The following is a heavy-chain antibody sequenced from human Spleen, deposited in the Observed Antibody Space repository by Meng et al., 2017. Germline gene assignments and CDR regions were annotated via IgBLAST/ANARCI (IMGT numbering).Heavy chain of an antibody. D-gene: IGHD3-10*01. Sequence: SVQVSCKAPGGIFSNSVVGWVRQAPGQGLEWMGGINGVFGTTNYAQKFQGRVTITTDESTSTVYMELARLTSEDTAVYYCARDRGLYGSGLFDYWGQGTLVTVSS. CDR1: GGIFSNSV. J-gene: IGHJ4*02. V-gene: IGHV1-69*05. CDR2: INGVFGTT. CDR3: ARDRGLYGSGLFDY.